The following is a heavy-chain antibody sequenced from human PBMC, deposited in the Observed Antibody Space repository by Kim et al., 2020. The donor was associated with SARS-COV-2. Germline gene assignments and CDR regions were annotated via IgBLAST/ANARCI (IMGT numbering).Heavy chain of an antibody. CDR3: AKGERYYDILTGYSTFDY. D-gene: IGHD3-9*01. V-gene: IGHV3-33*06. J-gene: IGHJ4*02. Sequence: KGRFTNSRDNSKNTLYLQMNSLRAEDTAVYYCAKGERYYDILTGYSTFDYWGQGTLVTVSS.